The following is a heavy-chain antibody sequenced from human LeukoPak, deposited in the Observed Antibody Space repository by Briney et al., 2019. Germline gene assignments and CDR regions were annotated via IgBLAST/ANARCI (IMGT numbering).Heavy chain of an antibody. CDR1: GGSFSGYY. D-gene: IGHD6-13*01. CDR3: ARVRAAAGTGYYYYYYMDV. Sequence: SETLSLTCAVYGGSFSGYYWSWIRQPPGKGLEWIGEINHSGSTNYNPSLKSRVTISVDTSKNQFSLKLSSVTAADTAVYYCARVRAAAGTGYYYYYYMDVRGNGTTVTVSS. CDR2: INHSGST. V-gene: IGHV4-34*01. J-gene: IGHJ6*03.